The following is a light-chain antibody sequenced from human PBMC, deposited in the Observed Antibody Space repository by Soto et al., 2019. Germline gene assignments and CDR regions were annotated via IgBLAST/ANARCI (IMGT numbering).Light chain of an antibody. Sequence: DIQMTQSPSTLSASVGDRVTITCRASQSISVWLAWYQQKAGKAPNLLIYKASRLESGVPSRFSGSGSETEFTLTISGLQPGDSATYYCLQHNSYPLTFGPGTKVEIK. CDR1: QSISVW. CDR2: KAS. J-gene: IGKJ3*01. CDR3: LQHNSYPLT. V-gene: IGKV1-5*03.